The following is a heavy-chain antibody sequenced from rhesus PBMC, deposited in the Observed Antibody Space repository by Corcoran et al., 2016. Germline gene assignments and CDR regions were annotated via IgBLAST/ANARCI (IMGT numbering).Heavy chain of an antibody. Sequence: QVQLQESGPGLVKPSETLSLTCAVSGGSISDYYSCNWIRQPPGKGLQWIGNTYGNSASPYNNPSLKSRVTISKDTSKNQFFLKLSSVTAADTAVYYCAREWGIAAGWGGGLDSWGQGVVVTVSS. D-gene: IGHD6-13*01. CDR2: TYGNSASP. CDR3: AREWGIAAGWGGGLDS. CDR1: GGSISDYYS. J-gene: IGHJ6*01. V-gene: IGHV4S9*01.